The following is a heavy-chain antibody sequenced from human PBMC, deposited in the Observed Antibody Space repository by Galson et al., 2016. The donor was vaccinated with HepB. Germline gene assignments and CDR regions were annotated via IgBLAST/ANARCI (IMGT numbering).Heavy chain of an antibody. CDR1: GFTVSSNY. CDR2: IYSGGST. D-gene: IGHD6-13*01. J-gene: IGHJ4*02. Sequence: SLRLSCAASGFTVSSNYMSWVRQAPGKGLEWVSVIYSGGSTYYADSVKGRFTISRDNSKNTLYLQMNSLRAEDTAVYYCAREGYTSSWYRGWGQGTLVTVSS. CDR3: AREGYTSSWYRG. V-gene: IGHV3-53*01.